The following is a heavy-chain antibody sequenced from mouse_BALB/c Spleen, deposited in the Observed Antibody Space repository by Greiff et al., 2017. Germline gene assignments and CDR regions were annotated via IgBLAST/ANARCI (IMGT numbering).Heavy chain of an antibody. V-gene: IGHV2-2*02. J-gene: IGHJ3*01. CDR3: ASVYYGYDGIAY. D-gene: IGHD2-2*01. Sequence: QVQLKESGPGLVQPSQSLSITCTVSGFSLTSYGVHWVRQSPGKGLEWLGVIWSGGSTDYNAAFISRLSISKDNSKSQVFFKMNSLQANDTAIYYCASVYYGYDGIAYWGQGTLVTVSA. CDR1: GFSLTSYG. CDR2: IWSGGST.